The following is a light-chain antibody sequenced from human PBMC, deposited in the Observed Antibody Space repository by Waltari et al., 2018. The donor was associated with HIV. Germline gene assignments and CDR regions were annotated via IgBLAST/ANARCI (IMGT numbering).Light chain of an antibody. CDR1: SSDVGGYKY. CDR3: SLYTSSSTLI. Sequence: QSALTQPASVSGSPGQSITISCTGTSSDVGGYKYVSWYQQHPGKAPKLMIYDVSNRPSGISDRFSGSKSGNTASLTISGLQAEDESDYYCSLYTSSSTLIFGGGTKLTVL. J-gene: IGLJ2*01. V-gene: IGLV2-14*03. CDR2: DVS.